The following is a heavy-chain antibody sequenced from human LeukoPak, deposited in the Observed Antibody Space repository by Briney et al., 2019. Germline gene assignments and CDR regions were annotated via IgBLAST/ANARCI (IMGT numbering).Heavy chain of an antibody. Sequence: GGSLRLSCAGSGFTFNGYAMHWVRQAPGKGLEYVSAISNDGGSTYYADSVKGRFSISKDNSKNTLYLEMGSLRPEDMAMYYCARVGIGGHLDYWGQGTLVTVSS. J-gene: IGHJ4*02. CDR2: ISNDGGST. V-gene: IGHV3-64*02. CDR3: ARVGIGGHLDY. CDR1: GFTFNGYA. D-gene: IGHD2-21*01.